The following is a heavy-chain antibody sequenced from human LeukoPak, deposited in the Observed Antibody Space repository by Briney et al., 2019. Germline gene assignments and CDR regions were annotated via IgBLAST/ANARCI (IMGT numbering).Heavy chain of an antibody. Sequence: ASVKVSCKASGYTFTSYGISWVRQAPGQGLEWMGWISAYNGNTNYAQKLQGRVTMTRDTSISTAYMELSRLRSDDTAVYYCAREIFEQNLLDYWGQGTLVTVSS. V-gene: IGHV1-18*01. J-gene: IGHJ4*02. CDR3: AREIFEQNLLDY. CDR1: GYTFTSYG. CDR2: ISAYNGNT. D-gene: IGHD3-3*01.